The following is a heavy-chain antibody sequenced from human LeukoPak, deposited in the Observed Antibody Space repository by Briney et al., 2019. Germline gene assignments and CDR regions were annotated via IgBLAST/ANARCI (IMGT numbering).Heavy chain of an antibody. Sequence: NPSETLSLTCAVSGGSISSSNWWSWVRQPPGKGLEWIGEIYHSGSTNYNPSLKSRVTISVDTSKNQFSLQLTSVTAADTAVYYCARLTRYCSSTSCCDTFDIWGQGTMVTVSS. CDR3: ARLTRYCSSTSCCDTFDI. CDR1: GGSISSSNW. D-gene: IGHD2-2*01. J-gene: IGHJ3*02. CDR2: IYHSGST. V-gene: IGHV4-4*02.